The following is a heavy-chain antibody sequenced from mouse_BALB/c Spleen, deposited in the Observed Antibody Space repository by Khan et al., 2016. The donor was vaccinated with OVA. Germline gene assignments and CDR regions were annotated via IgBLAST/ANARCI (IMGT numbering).Heavy chain of an antibody. J-gene: IGHJ4*01. CDR1: GYTFTDYV. CDR2: IYPGSGSI. V-gene: IGHV1-81*01. Sequence: QVQLQQSGPELVKPGASVKMSCKASGYTFTDYVISWVKQRTGQGLEWIGEIYPGSGSIYYNKKFKGKATLTADTSSHTAYMQLSSLTSEDSAVFFCAKIFYGKSYAMDYWGQGTSVTVAS. D-gene: IGHD2-1*01. CDR3: AKIFYGKSYAMDY.